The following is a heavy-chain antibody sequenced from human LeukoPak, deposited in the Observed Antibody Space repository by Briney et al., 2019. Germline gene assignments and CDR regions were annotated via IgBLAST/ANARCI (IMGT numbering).Heavy chain of an antibody. D-gene: IGHD1-26*01. V-gene: IGHV3-30*04. J-gene: IGHJ6*02. Sequence: GGSLRLSCAASGFTFSTYTMHWVRQAPGKGLEWVAVISYDGSNKYYADSVKGRFTISRDNSKNTLYLQMNSLRAEDTAVYYCAKDFLPGATGYGMDVWGQGTTVTVSS. CDR2: ISYDGSNK. CDR3: AKDFLPGATGYGMDV. CDR1: GFTFSTYT.